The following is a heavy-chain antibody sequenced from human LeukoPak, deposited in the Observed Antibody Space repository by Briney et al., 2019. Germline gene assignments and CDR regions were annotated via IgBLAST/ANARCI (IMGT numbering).Heavy chain of an antibody. Sequence: PGGSLRLSCAASGYTFRHYSINWIRQAPGKGLEWVSSISSTGDYIYYADSVRGRFAISRDNAKSSLFLQMDSLGAEDTAVYYCARAPSEIGGYYPEYFRHWGQGTLVTVSS. CDR1: GYTFRHYS. J-gene: IGHJ1*01. V-gene: IGHV3-21*01. CDR2: ISSTGDYI. CDR3: ARAPSEIGGYYPEYFRH. D-gene: IGHD3-22*01.